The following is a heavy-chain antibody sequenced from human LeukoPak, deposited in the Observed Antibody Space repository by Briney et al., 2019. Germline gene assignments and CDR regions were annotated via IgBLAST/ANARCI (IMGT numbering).Heavy chain of an antibody. CDR2: IYYSGST. CDR3: ARGIIQMTYTYPPPLIAFDI. D-gene: IGHD2-15*01. CDR1: GGSISSGGYS. V-gene: IGHV4-61*08. Sequence: SETLSLTCAVSGGSISSGGYSWSWIRQPPGKGLEWIGYIYYSGSTNYNPSLKSRVTISVDTSKNQFSLKLSSVTAADTAVYYCARGIIQMTYTYPPPLIAFDIWGQGTMVTVSS. J-gene: IGHJ3*02.